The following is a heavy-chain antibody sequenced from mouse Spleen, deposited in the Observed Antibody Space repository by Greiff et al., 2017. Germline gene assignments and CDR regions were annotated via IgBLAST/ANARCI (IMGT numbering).Heavy chain of an antibody. V-gene: IGHV1-4*01. J-gene: IGHJ2*01. CDR3: ARSELTGTYYFDY. D-gene: IGHD4-1*01. CDR1: GYTFTSYT. Sequence: QVQLKESGAELARPGASVKMSCKASGYTFTSYTMHWVKQRPGQGLEWIGYINPSSGYTKYNQKFKDKATLTADKSSSTAYMQLSSLTSEDSAVYYCARSELTGTYYFDYWGQGTTLTVSS. CDR2: INPSSGYT.